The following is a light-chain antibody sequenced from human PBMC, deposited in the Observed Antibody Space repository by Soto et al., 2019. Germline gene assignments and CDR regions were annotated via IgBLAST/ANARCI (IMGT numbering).Light chain of an antibody. Sequence: MPSPTTLSVSPGGRATLSCSASQSVSSNLAWYQQKPGQAPRLLIYGASTRATGIPARFSGSGSGTDFTLTISSLQAEDFAVYYCQQYDNWPWTFGQGTKVDIK. V-gene: IGKV3D-15*02. J-gene: IGKJ1*01. CDR3: QQYDNWPWT. CDR1: QSVSSN. CDR2: GAS.